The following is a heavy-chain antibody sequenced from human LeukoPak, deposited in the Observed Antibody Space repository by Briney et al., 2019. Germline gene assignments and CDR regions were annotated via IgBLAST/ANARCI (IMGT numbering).Heavy chain of an antibody. J-gene: IGHJ4*02. CDR2: IYHSGST. V-gene: IGHV4-38-2*01. CDR1: GYSISSGYY. D-gene: IGHD1-20*01. Sequence: SETLSLTCAVSGYSISSGYYWGWIRQPPGKGLEWIGSIYHSGSTYCNPSLESRVAISVDTSKNQFSLKLSSVTAADTAVYYCARLIITGGYFDYWGQGTLVTVSS. CDR3: ARLIITGGYFDY.